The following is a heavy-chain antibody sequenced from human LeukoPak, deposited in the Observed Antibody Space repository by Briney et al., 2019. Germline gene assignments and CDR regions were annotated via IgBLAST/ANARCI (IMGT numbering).Heavy chain of an antibody. CDR1: GGSISSGGYY. J-gene: IGHJ5*02. Sequence: SETLSLTCTVSGGSISSGGYYWSWIRQPPGKGLEWIGRIYNSGSTNYNPSLKSQATISVDTSKNQFSLKLSSVTAADTAVYYCARVEYRGYYGSGSYNWFDPWGQGTLVTVSS. D-gene: IGHD3-10*01. V-gene: IGHV4-61*08. CDR3: ARVEYRGYYGSGSYNWFDP. CDR2: IYNSGST.